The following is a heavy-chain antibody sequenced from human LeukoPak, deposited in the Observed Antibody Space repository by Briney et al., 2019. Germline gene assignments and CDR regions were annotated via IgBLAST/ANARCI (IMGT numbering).Heavy chain of an antibody. V-gene: IGHV3-9*01. CDR1: GFTFDDYA. Sequence: GRSLRLSCAASGFTFDDYAMHWVRQAPGKGLEGVSGISWNSGSIGYADSVKGRFTISRDNAKNSLYLQTNSLRAEDTALYYCAGGHDFWSPFDYWGQGTLVTVSS. CDR2: ISWNSGSI. D-gene: IGHD3-3*01. J-gene: IGHJ4*02. CDR3: AGGHDFWSPFDY.